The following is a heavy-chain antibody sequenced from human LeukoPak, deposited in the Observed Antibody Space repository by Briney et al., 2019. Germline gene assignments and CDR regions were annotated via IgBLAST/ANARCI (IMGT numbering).Heavy chain of an antibody. V-gene: IGHV4-39*01. CDR3: ARSSPRFYYGSGIVDH. J-gene: IGHJ4*02. CDR1: GGSISSSSYY. CDR2: IYYSGST. Sequence: PSETLSLTCTVSGGSISSSSYYWGWIRQPPGKGLEWIGSIYYSGSTYYNPSLKSRVTISVDTSKNQFSLKLSSVTAADTAVYYCARSSPRFYYGSGIVDHWGQGTLVTVSS. D-gene: IGHD3-10*01.